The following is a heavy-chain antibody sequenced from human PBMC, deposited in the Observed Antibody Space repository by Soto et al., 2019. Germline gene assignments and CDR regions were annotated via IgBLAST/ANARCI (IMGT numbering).Heavy chain of an antibody. CDR2: INHSGST. CDR3: ARGPPRDFSYYYGMDV. Sequence: QVQLQQWGAGLLKPSETLSLTCAVYGGSFSGYYWSWIRQPPGKGLEWIGEINHSGSTNYNPSLKSRVTISVDTSKNQFSLKLSSVTAADTAVYYCARGPPRDFSYYYGMDVWGQGTTVTVSS. J-gene: IGHJ6*02. D-gene: IGHD3-3*01. CDR1: GGSFSGYY. V-gene: IGHV4-34*01.